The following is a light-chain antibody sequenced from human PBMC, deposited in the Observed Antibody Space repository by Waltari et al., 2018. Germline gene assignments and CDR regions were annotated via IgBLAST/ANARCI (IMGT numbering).Light chain of an antibody. V-gene: IGKV1-5*03. Sequence: IQMTQSPSTLSASVGARVTITCRARQNINNWLAWYQQKPGKAPKLLIYKASSLAFGVPSRFSGRGSGADFTLTISSLQPDDFATYYCQQYNTYWTFGQGTKV. CDR3: QQYNTYWT. CDR2: KAS. J-gene: IGKJ1*01. CDR1: QNINNW.